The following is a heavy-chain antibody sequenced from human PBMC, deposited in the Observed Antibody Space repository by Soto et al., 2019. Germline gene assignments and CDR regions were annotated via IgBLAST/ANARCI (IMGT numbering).Heavy chain of an antibody. V-gene: IGHV3-74*01. CDR1: GFTFSGYW. CDR2: VKSDGTIT. J-gene: IGHJ5*02. Sequence: GGSLRLSCAASGFTFSGYWMHWVRQAPGQGLVWVSRVKSDGTITSYADSVRGRFTISRDNARNTLYLQMNSLRAEDTAVYYCASSDWFDPRGQGSLVTVSS. CDR3: ASSDWFDP.